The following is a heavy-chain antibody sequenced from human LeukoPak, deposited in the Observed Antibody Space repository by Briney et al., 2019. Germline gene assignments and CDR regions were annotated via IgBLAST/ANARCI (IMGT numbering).Heavy chain of an antibody. CDR3: ASAPRGSGSYYKGRVLPGWYFDL. CDR2: INHSGST. D-gene: IGHD3-10*01. Sequence: SETLSLTCAVYGGSFSGYYRSWIRQPPGKGLECIGEINHSGSTNYNPSLKSRVTISVDTSKNQFSLKLSSVTAADTAVYYCASAPRGSGSYYKGRVLPGWYFDLWGRGTLVTVSS. CDR1: GGSFSGYY. V-gene: IGHV4-34*01. J-gene: IGHJ2*01.